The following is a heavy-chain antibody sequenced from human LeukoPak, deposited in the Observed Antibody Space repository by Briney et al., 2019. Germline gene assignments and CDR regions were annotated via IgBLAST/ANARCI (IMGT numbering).Heavy chain of an antibody. D-gene: IGHD3-10*01. CDR2: INPRSGDT. J-gene: IGHJ4*02. Sequence: GASVKVSCKTSGYSFIDYYMHWVRQAHGQGPEWMGRINPRSGDTNYAQKFQGRVTMTRDTSISTAYMELNRLRSDDTAVYFCVPSASASYFDYWGQGTLVTVSS. CDR1: GYSFIDYY. V-gene: IGHV1-2*02. CDR3: VPSASASYFDY.